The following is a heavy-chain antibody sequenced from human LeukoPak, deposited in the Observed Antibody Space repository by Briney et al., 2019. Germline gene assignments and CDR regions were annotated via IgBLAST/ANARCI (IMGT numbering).Heavy chain of an antibody. CDR2: ISYSGST. Sequence: SETLSLTCTVSGGSISSSDYYCGWIRQPPGKGLEWIGSISYSGSTYYNPSLKSRITISVDTSKKQFSLKLSSVTAADTAVYYCARGVGAAAGLPPFDYWGQGTLVTVSS. CDR1: GGSISSSDYY. V-gene: IGHV4-39*01. CDR3: ARGVGAAAGLPPFDY. J-gene: IGHJ4*02. D-gene: IGHD6-13*01.